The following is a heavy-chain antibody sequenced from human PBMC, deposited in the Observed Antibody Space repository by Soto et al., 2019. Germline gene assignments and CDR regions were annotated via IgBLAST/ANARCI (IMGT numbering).Heavy chain of an antibody. D-gene: IGHD1-7*01. V-gene: IGHV3-23*01. CDR1: GITFSSYA. CDR2: ISGSGGST. CDR3: AKDRRLTGTTSTNWFDP. J-gene: IGHJ5*02. Sequence: AGGSLRLSCDTSGITFSSYAMSWVRQAPGQGLEWVSAISGSGGSTYYADSVKGRFTISRDNSKNTLYLQMNSLRAEDTAVYYCAKDRRLTGTTSTNWFDPWGQGTLVTVSS.